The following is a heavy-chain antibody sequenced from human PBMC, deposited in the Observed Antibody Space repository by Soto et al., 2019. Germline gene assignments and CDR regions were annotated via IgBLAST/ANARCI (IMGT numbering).Heavy chain of an antibody. V-gene: IGHV1-69*12. CDR3: ARDLSTVVTPGAFDI. CDR1: GGTFSSYA. J-gene: IGHJ3*02. Sequence: QVQLVQSGAEVKKPGSSVKVSCKASGGTFSSYAISWVRQAPGQGLEWMGGIIPIFGTAHYAQKFQGRVTITADESTSTADMELSSLRSEDTAVYYCARDLSTVVTPGAFDIWGQGTMVTVSS. D-gene: IGHD4-17*01. CDR2: IIPIFGTA.